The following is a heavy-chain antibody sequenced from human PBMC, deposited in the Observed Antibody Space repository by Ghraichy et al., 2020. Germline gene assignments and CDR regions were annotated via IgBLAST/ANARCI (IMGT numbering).Heavy chain of an antibody. D-gene: IGHD6-19*01. CDR1: GFTFSSYS. CDR2: ISISSGYI. Sequence: GGSLRLSCAASGFTFSSYSMNWVRQAPGKGLEWVPSISISSGYIYYADSVRGRFTISRDNAKNSLYLQMNSLRAEESAVYYCARAVKSYHYGMDVWGQGTTVTVSS. CDR3: ARAVKSYHYGMDV. J-gene: IGHJ6*02. V-gene: IGHV3-21*01.